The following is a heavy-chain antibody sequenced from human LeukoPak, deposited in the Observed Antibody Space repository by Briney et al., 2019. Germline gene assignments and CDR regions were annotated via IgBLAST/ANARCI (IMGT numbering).Heavy chain of an antibody. Sequence: PGRSLRLSCAASGFTFSSYAMYWVRQAPGKGLEWVAVISYDGSNKYYADSVKGRFTISRDNSKNTLYLQINSLRAEDTAVYYCARDRGSYYVWYYFDYWGQGTLVTVSS. D-gene: IGHD1-26*01. CDR2: ISYDGSNK. J-gene: IGHJ4*02. CDR3: ARDRGSYYVWYYFDY. V-gene: IGHV3-30-3*01. CDR1: GFTFSSYA.